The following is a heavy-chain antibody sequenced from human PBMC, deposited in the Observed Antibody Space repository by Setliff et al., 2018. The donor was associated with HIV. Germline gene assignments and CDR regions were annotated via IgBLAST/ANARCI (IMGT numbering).Heavy chain of an antibody. V-gene: IGHV1-46*01. CDR1: GYTLSNYY. CDR3: ARTDYGGNSGGNYFDY. D-gene: IGHD4-17*01. CDR2: INPSDGTK. J-gene: IGHJ4*02. Sequence: ASVKVSCKASGYTLSNYYIHWVRQAPGQGLDWMGIINPSDGTKIYAQNFQGRVTMTRDTSTSTVYMEVRSLRSDDTAVYYCARTDYGGNSGGNYFDYWGQGSLVTVSS.